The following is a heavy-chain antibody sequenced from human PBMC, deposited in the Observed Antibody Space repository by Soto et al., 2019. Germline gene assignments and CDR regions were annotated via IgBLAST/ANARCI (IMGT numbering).Heavy chain of an antibody. Sequence: SQTLSLTCAISGDSVSSNTASWNWIRQSPSRGLEWLGRTYFRSKWYNDYAVSVKSRIIINPSTSNNQVSLKLNSVTPEDTAVYFCAKGDNLGPKTGYAFDPWGQGIMVTVSS. V-gene: IGHV6-1*01. CDR1: GDSVSSNTAS. CDR3: AKGDNLGPKTGYAFDP. D-gene: IGHD5-12*01. J-gene: IGHJ5*02. CDR2: TYFRSKWYN.